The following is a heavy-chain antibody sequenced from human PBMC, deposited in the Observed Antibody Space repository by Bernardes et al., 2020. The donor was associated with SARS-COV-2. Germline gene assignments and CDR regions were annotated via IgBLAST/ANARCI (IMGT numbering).Heavy chain of an antibody. Sequence: SEPLSLTCTVSGGSISSSSYYWGWLRQPPGKGLEWIGSIYYSGSTYYNPSLKSRVTISVDTSKNQFSLKLSSVTAADTAVYYCARCVADYYDSSGDYYYYYGMDVWGQGTTVTVSS. D-gene: IGHD3-22*01. CDR1: GGSISSSSYY. J-gene: IGHJ6*02. V-gene: IGHV4-39*01. CDR3: ARCVADYYDSSGDYYYYYGMDV. CDR2: IYYSGST.